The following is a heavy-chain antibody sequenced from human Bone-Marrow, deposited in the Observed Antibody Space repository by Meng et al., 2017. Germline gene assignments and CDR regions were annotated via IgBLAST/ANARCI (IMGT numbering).Heavy chain of an antibody. Sequence: QVHLVESVGGVVQPGGSLRLSCSASGFTFSSYGMHWVRQAPGKGLEWVAVISYDGSNKYYEDSVKGRFTISRDDSGSTLYLQMSSLKIEDTAVYYCVTEYTLPFDFWGQGTLVTVSS. CDR2: ISYDGSNK. CDR3: VTEYTLPFDF. CDR1: GFTFSSYG. V-gene: IGHV3-30*03. J-gene: IGHJ4*02. D-gene: IGHD1-14*01.